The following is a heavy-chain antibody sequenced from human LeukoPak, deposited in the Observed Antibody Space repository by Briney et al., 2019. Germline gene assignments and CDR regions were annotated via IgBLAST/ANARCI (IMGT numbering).Heavy chain of an antibody. D-gene: IGHD1-7*01. Sequence: SEILSLTCTVSGGSISSYYWSWIRQPPGKGLEWIGYIYYSGSTNYNPSLKSRVTISVDTSKNQFSLKLSSVTAADTAVYYCARRGGTTLLHYYYGLDVWGQGTTVTVSS. CDR3: ARRGGTTLLHYYYGLDV. CDR2: IYYSGST. CDR1: GGSISSYY. V-gene: IGHV4-59*08. J-gene: IGHJ6*02.